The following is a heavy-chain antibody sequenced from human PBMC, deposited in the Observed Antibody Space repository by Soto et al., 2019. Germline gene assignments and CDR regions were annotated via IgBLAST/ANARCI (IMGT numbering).Heavy chain of an antibody. Sequence: ASVKVSCKASGYTFTSNGISWVRQAPGQGLEWMGWTSAYNGNTNYAQKLQGRVTMTTDTSTSTAYMELRSLRSGDTAVYYCARDPETYYYGSGSYYYYYYGMDVWGQGTTVTVSS. V-gene: IGHV1-18*04. CDR3: ARDPETYYYGSGSYYYYYYGMDV. CDR2: TSAYNGNT. D-gene: IGHD3-10*01. CDR1: GYTFTSNG. J-gene: IGHJ6*02.